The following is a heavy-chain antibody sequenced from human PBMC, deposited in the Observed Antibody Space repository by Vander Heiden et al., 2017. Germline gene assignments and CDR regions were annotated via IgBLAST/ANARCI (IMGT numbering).Heavy chain of an antibody. CDR3: ARGSTNSVYDVDY. V-gene: IGHV1-8*01. Sequence: QVQLVQSGAEVKQPGAAVKVACTASGYTFTSYDVNWVRQATGQGLEWMGWMNPNSGNTGYAQKFQGRVTMTRNTSISTAYMELSSLRSEDTAVYYCARGSTNSVYDVDYWGQGTLVTVSS. CDR2: MNPNSGNT. CDR1: GYTFTSYD. D-gene: IGHD7-27*01. J-gene: IGHJ4*02.